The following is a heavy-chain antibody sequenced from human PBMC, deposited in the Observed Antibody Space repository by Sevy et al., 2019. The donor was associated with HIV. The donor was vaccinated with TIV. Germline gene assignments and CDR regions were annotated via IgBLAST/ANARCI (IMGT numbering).Heavy chain of an antibody. CDR1: GFTFSNYG. Sequence: GGSLRLSCVASGFTFSNYGIHWVRQPPGKGLEWVAVIWSDGNKKYYADSVKGRFTISRDNSKNTLCLQMNSLRAEDTAVYYCARGPLRYCTSTSCYEGDYYYYGMDVWGQGTTVTVSS. CDR2: IWSDGNKK. D-gene: IGHD2-2*01. V-gene: IGHV3-33*01. J-gene: IGHJ6*02. CDR3: ARGPLRYCTSTSCYEGDYYYYGMDV.